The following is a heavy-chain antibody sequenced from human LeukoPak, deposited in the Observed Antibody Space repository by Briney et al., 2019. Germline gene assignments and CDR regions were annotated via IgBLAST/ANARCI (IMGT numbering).Heavy chain of an antibody. V-gene: IGHV3-21*01. CDR1: GFTFSSYT. CDR2: ISSTSNYI. D-gene: IGHD6-13*01. CDR3: ARAAGGFHFDY. J-gene: IGHJ4*02. Sequence: GGSLRLSCAASGFTFSSYTMNWVRQAPGKGLEWVSSISSTSNYIYYADSVKGRFTISRDNAKNSLFLQMNSPRAEDTAMYYCARAAGGFHFDYWGQGTLVTVSS.